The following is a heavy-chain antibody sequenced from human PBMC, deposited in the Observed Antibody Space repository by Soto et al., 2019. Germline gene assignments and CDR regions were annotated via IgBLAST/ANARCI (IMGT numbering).Heavy chain of an antibody. J-gene: IGHJ4*02. CDR3: ARDKAEMATIFDY. Sequence: QVQLVQSGAEVKKPGASVKVSCKASGYTFISFGISWLRQAPEQGLEWMAWISPYNGNTNSAQKVQGRITMTTDTSTSTAYMELRSLRSDDTAVYYCARDKAEMATIFDYWGQGTLVTVSS. D-gene: IGHD5-12*01. V-gene: IGHV1-18*01. CDR1: GYTFISFG. CDR2: ISPYNGNT.